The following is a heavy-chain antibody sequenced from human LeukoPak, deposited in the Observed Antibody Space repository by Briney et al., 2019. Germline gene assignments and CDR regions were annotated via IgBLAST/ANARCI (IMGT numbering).Heavy chain of an antibody. CDR2: IIPIFGTA. CDR3: ARDSPRAYCSSTSCPLGLGFDP. D-gene: IGHD2-2*01. V-gene: IGHV1-69*13. Sequence: SVKVSCKASGGAFSSYAISWVRQAPGQGLVWMGGIIPIFGTANYAQKFQGRVTITADESTSTAYMELSSLRSEDTAVYYCARDSPRAYCSSTSCPLGLGFDPWGQGTLVTVSS. J-gene: IGHJ5*02. CDR1: GGAFSSYA.